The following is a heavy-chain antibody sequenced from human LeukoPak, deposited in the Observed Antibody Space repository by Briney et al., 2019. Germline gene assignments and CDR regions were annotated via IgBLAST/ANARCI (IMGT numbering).Heavy chain of an antibody. CDR1: GGSISSYY. D-gene: IGHD1-26*01. CDR2: IYTNGST. Sequence: SSETLSLTCTVSGGSISSYYWSWIRQPAGKGLEWIGRIYTNGSTNYNPSLKSRVTMSVDTSKNQFSLKLSSVTAADTAVYYCARDSPVVGADDAFDIWGQGTMVTVSS. CDR3: ARDSPVVGADDAFDI. J-gene: IGHJ3*02. V-gene: IGHV4-4*07.